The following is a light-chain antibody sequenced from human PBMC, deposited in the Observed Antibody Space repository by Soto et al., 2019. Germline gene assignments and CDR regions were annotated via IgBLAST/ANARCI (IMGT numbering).Light chain of an antibody. CDR1: QSVSNY. Sequence: EIALTQSPATLSLSPGERATLSCRASQSVSNYLAGHQQKPGQTPRLLIYGASNRATGIPDRFSGSGSGTDFTLTISRLEPEDFAVYYCQQHGSSPITFGQGTRLEIK. J-gene: IGKJ5*01. CDR3: QQHGSSPIT. V-gene: IGKV3-20*01. CDR2: GAS.